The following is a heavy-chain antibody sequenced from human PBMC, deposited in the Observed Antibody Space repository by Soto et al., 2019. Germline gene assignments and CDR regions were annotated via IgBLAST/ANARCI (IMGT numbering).Heavy chain of an antibody. CDR1: GYTFTSYG. CDR2: ISPYSGST. J-gene: IGHJ4*02. V-gene: IGHV1-18*01. D-gene: IGHD4-17*01. Sequence: GGPVKVSCKSSGYTFTSYGISWVRQAPGQGLEWMGIISPYSGSTSYAQKLQGRVTMTTDTSTSTVYMELSSLRSEDTAVYYCASSTVTTFGYWGQGTLVTVSS. CDR3: ASSTVTTFGY.